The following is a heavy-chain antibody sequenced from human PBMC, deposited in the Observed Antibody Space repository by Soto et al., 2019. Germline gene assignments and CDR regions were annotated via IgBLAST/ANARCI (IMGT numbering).Heavy chain of an antibody. D-gene: IGHD1-7*01. CDR1: GGTFSSYA. J-gene: IGHJ6*02. Sequence: QVQLVQSGAEVKKPGSSVKVSCKASGGTFSSYAISWVRQAPGQGLEWMGGIIPIFGTANYAQKCQVRVTITADKSTSTAYMELSSVGSEDTAVYCCASSLTGTAGRVYYYGMEVWGQGTTVTVSS. V-gene: IGHV1-69*06. CDR2: IIPIFGTA. CDR3: ASSLTGTAGRVYYYGMEV.